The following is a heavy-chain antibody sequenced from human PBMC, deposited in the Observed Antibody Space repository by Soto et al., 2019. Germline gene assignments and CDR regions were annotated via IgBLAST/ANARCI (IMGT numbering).Heavy chain of an antibody. CDR1: GGSVSSGNSY. CDR2: IYYSGST. J-gene: IGHJ6*02. CDR3: ARDLRDSSWYGGLDV. V-gene: IGHV4-61*01. D-gene: IGHD6-13*01. Sequence: VQLRESGPGLVKPSETLSLTCTVSGGSVSSGNSYWSWIRQPPGKDLEWIGYIYYSGSTSYNPSLKSRVTMSVDTSKNQFSLKLNSVTAADTAVYYCARDLRDSSWYGGLDVWGQGTTVTVSS.